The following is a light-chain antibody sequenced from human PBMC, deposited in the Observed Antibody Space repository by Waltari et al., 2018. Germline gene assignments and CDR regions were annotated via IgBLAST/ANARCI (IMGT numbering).Light chain of an antibody. CDR1: QSVSRN. Sequence: EIVMTQSPAILSVSPGEGATLSCRASQSVSRNLAWYQQKPGQAPRLLIYGAFTRATGVPGRFSGSGSGTDFTLTISGLRSEDFAVYYCQQYDKWPPITFGQGTRLEIK. J-gene: IGKJ5*01. V-gene: IGKV3-15*01. CDR3: QQYDKWPPIT. CDR2: GAF.